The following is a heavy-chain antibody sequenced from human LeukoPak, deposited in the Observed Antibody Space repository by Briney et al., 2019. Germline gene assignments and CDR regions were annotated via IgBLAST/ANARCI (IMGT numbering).Heavy chain of an antibody. CDR1: GGSISSYY. CDR3: ARHTGGWGSFDY. V-gene: IGHV4-59*08. CDR2: IYYSGST. J-gene: IGHJ4*02. D-gene: IGHD7-27*01. Sequence: SETLSLTCTVSGGSISSYYWSWNRQPPGKGLEWIGYIYYSGSTNYNPSLKSRVTISVDTSKNQFSLKLSSVTAADTAVYYCARHTGGWGSFDYWGQGTLVTVSS.